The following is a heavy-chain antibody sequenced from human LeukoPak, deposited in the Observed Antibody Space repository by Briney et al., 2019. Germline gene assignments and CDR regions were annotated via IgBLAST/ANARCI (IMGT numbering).Heavy chain of an antibody. J-gene: IGHJ5*02. D-gene: IGHD3-3*01. CDR1: GYTFTGYY. Sequence: GASVKVSCKASGYTFTGYYMHWVRQAPGQGLEWMGWINPNSGGINYAQKFQGRVTMTRDTSISTAYMELSRLRSDDTAVYYCARDLKNCDFWSGYSLNWFDPWGQGTLVTVSS. CDR3: ARDLKNCDFWSGYSLNWFDP. V-gene: IGHV1-2*02. CDR2: INPNSGGI.